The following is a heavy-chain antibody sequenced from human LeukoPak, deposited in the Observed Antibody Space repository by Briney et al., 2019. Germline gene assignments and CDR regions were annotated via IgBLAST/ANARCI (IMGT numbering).Heavy chain of an antibody. V-gene: IGHV3-23*01. J-gene: IGHJ4*02. CDR3: GKYLQTAVGANDY. Sequence: PGGSLRLSCAASGFTFSSYPMNWVRQAPGKGLEGVSVISGSGGATFYGDSVQGRFTISRDSSRDTLYLQMSSLRAEDTAVYYCGKYLQTAVGANDYWGQGTLVTVSS. CDR1: GFTFSSYP. CDR2: ISGSGGAT. D-gene: IGHD1-26*01.